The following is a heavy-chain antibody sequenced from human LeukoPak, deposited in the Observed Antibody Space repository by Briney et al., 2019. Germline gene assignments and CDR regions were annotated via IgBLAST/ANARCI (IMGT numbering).Heavy chain of an antibody. J-gene: IGHJ4*02. CDR3: ARHIAVADHYFDY. D-gene: IGHD6-19*01. CDR1: GGSITSYY. V-gene: IGHV4-4*07. Sequence: SETLSLTCTVSGGSITSYYWSWIRQPAGKGLEWIGRIYTSGSTYYNPSLKSRVTISVDTSKNQFSLKLSSVTAADTAVYYCARHIAVADHYFDYWGQGTLVTVSS. CDR2: IYTSGST.